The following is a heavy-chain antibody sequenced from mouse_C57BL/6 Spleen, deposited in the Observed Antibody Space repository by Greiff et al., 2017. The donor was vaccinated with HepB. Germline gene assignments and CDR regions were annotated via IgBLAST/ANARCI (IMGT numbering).Heavy chain of an antibody. CDR1: GYTFTSYW. D-gene: IGHD1-1*01. CDR3: ARFYGSKGDYFDY. V-gene: IGHV1-69*01. Sequence: QVQLKQPGAELVMPGASVKLSCKASGYTFTSYWMHWVKQRPGQGLEWIGEIDPSDSYTNYNQKFKGKSTLTVDKSSSTAYMQLSSLTSEDSAVYYCARFYGSKGDYFDYWGQGTTLTVSS. J-gene: IGHJ2*01. CDR2: IDPSDSYT.